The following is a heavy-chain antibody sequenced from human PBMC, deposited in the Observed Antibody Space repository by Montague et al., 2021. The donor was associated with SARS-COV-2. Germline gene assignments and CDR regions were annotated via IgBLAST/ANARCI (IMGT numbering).Heavy chain of an antibody. CDR3: ARVFPRWLQFDPYFDY. J-gene: IGHJ4*02. CDR1: DGSISSYY. CDR2: IYYSGST. Sequence: SETLSLTCTVSDGSISSYYWSWIRQPPGKGLEWIGYIYYSGSTNYNPSLKSRVTISVDTSKNQFSLKLSSVTAADTAVYYCARVFPRWLQFDPYFDYWGQGTLVTVPS. V-gene: IGHV4-59*01. D-gene: IGHD5-24*01.